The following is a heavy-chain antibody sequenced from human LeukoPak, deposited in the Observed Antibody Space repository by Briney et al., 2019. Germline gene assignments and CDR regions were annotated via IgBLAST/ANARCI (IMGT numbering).Heavy chain of an antibody. CDR2: FDPEDGET. Sequence: GASVKVSCKVSGYTLTELSMHWVRQAPGNGLEWIGGFDPEDGETIYAQKFQGRVTMTEDTSTDTAYMELSSLRSEDTAVYYCATWPIAIAVAGTGVWGQGTLVTVSS. D-gene: IGHD6-19*01. CDR3: ATWPIAIAVAGTGV. V-gene: IGHV1-24*01. J-gene: IGHJ4*02. CDR1: GYTLTELS.